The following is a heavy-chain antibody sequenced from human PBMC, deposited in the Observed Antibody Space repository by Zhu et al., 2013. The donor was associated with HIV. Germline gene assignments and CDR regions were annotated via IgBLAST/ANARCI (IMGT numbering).Heavy chain of an antibody. CDR3: ARGGRHPYGDYVFNF. CDR2: IIPMFGTG. V-gene: IGHV1-69*01. CDR1: GGTFSTYA. J-gene: IGHJ4*02. Sequence: QVQLVQSGAEVKKPGSSVKVSCKASGGTFSTYAISWLRQAPGQGLEWMGAIIPMFGTGNYAQKFQGRVTITADESTTTVYLELTSLKSEDTAFYYCARGGRHPYGDYVFNFWGRDPWSPSPQ. D-gene: IGHD4-17*01.